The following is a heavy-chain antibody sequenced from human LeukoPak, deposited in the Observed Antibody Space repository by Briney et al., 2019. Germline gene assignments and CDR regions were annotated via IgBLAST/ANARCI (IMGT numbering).Heavy chain of an antibody. J-gene: IGHJ4*02. Sequence: SETLSLTCTVSGGSISSGSYYWSWIRQPAGKGLEWIGRIYTSGSTNYNPSLKSRVTISVDTSKNQFSLKLSSVTAADTAVYYCARLRRDFCYFDYWGQGTLVTVSS. CDR3: ARLRRDFCYFDY. CDR1: GGSISSGSYY. D-gene: IGHD3-3*01. CDR2: IYTSGST. V-gene: IGHV4-61*02.